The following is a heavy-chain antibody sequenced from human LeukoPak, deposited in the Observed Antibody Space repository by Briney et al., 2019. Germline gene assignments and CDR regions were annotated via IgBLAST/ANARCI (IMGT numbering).Heavy chain of an antibody. CDR3: AKDTPDRILWFGELPRKSYYMDV. J-gene: IGHJ6*03. CDR2: ISRSGSTK. D-gene: IGHD3-10*01. Sequence: PGGSLRLSCAASGFTFSDYNMRWIRQAPGKGLEWVSSISRSGSTKYYADSVKGRFTISRDNARNSLFLQMNSLRAEDTAVYYCAKDTPDRILWFGELPRKSYYMDVWGKGTTVTISS. V-gene: IGHV3-11*01. CDR1: GFTFSDYN.